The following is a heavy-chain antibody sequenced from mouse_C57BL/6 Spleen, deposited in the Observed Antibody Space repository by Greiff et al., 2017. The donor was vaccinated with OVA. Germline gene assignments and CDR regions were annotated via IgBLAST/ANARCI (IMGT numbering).Heavy chain of an antibody. CDR2: IYPGDGDT. Sequence: VQLQQSGAELVKPGASVKISCKASGYAFSSYWMNWVKQRPGKGLEWIGQIYPGDGDTNYNGKFKGKATLTADKSSSTAYMQLSSLTSEDSAVYFCARSRYYGSSYVDYWGQGTTLTVSS. CDR1: GYAFSSYW. CDR3: ARSRYYGSSYVDY. D-gene: IGHD1-1*01. V-gene: IGHV1-80*01. J-gene: IGHJ2*01.